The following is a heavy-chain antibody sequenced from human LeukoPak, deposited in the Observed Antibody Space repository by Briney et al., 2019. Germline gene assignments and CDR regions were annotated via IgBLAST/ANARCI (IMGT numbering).Heavy chain of an antibody. Sequence: GGSLRLSCAASGFTFSSYSMNWVRQAPGKGLEWVSYISSSSSTIYYADSVKGRFTISRDNAKNSLYLQMNSLRAEDTAVYYCARGSHYYDSSGYYYFDYWGQGTLVTVSS. J-gene: IGHJ4*02. CDR1: GFTFSSYS. D-gene: IGHD3-22*01. V-gene: IGHV3-48*04. CDR2: ISSSSSTI. CDR3: ARGSHYYDSSGYYYFDY.